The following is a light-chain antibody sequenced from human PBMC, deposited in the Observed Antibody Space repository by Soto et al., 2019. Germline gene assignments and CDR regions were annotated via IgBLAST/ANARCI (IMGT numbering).Light chain of an antibody. Sequence: EIVMTQSPATLSVSPGERATLSCRASQSVSSNLAWYQQKPGQAPRLLIYGASTRATGGPARFSGSGSGTEFTLTISSLQSEDFALYYCQQYNNWPLTFGGGTKVEIK. J-gene: IGKJ4*01. CDR1: QSVSSN. CDR3: QQYNNWPLT. CDR2: GAS. V-gene: IGKV3-15*01.